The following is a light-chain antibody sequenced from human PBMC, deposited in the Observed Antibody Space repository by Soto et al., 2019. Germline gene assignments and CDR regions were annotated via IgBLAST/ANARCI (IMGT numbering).Light chain of an antibody. CDR3: AAWDDSLNVVG. CDR2: HDD. Sequence: QSVLTPPLSASEAPRQTVTDSSSGSSSNIGNNAVNWDKQLPGKAPKLLLYHDDLLPSGVSDRFAGSKSGTSASLAISGLQSEDAADYYCAAWDDSLNVVGFGGGTKLIV. V-gene: IGLV1-36*01. CDR1: SSNIGNNA. J-gene: IGLJ2*01.